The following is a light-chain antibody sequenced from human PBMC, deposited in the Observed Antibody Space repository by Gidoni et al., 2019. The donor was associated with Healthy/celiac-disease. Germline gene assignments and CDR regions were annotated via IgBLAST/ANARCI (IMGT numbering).Light chain of an antibody. CDR2: GAS. CDR1: QSVSSSY. J-gene: IGKJ5*01. Sequence: EIVLTQSPGTLSLSPGERATLSCRASQSVSSSYLAWYQQTPGQAPRRLIYGASSRATGIPDRFSGSGSGTDFTLTISRLEPEDFAVYYCQQYGSSPLITFGQGTRLEIK. V-gene: IGKV3-20*01. CDR3: QQYGSSPLIT.